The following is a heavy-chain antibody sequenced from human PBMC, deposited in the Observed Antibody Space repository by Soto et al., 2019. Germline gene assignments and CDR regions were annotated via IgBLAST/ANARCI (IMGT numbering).Heavy chain of an antibody. CDR1: GGSISSYY. Sequence: SETLSLTCTVSGGSISSYYWSWIRQPPGKGLEWIGYIYYSGSTNYNPSLKSRVTISVDTSKNQFSLKLSSVTAADTAVYYCAREGDYCGGDCYGLWFDPWGQGTLVTVSS. V-gene: IGHV4-59*01. J-gene: IGHJ5*02. CDR3: AREGDYCGGDCYGLWFDP. D-gene: IGHD2-21*01. CDR2: IYYSGST.